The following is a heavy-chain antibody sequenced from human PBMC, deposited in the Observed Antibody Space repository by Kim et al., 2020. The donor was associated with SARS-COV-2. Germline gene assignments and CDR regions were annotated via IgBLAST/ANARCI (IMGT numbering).Heavy chain of an antibody. CDR3: ARIYQYYDSSGYLSRHFGMDV. CDR1: GFRFTSHW. J-gene: IGHJ6*02. CDR2: IKQDGGET. V-gene: IGHV3-7*03. D-gene: IGHD3-22*01. Sequence: GGSLRLSCAASGFRFTSHWMAWVRQAPGKGPEWVANIKQDGGETYYVDSVKGRFTISRDNAKNSVYLQLISLRAEDTAVYYCARIYQYYDSSGYLSRHFGMDVWGQGTTVTVSS.